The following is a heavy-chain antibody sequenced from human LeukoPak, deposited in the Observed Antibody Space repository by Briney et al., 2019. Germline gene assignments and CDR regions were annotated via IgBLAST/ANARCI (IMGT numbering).Heavy chain of an antibody. V-gene: IGHV1-69*06. CDR3: ARDSIVGANSRFHY. Sequence: GASVKVSCKASGGTFSSYAISWVRQAPGQGLEWMGGIIPIFGTANYAQKFQGRVTITADKSTSTAYMELSSLRSEDTAVYYCARDSIVGANSRFHYWGQGTLVTVSS. D-gene: IGHD1-26*01. CDR1: GGTFSSYA. J-gene: IGHJ4*02. CDR2: IIPIFGTA.